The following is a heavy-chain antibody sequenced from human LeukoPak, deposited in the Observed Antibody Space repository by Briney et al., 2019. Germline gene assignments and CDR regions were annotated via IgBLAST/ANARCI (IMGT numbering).Heavy chain of an antibody. CDR3: ATEMGFGSSWPEAFDI. D-gene: IGHD6-13*01. J-gene: IGHJ3*02. CDR1: GYTLTELS. V-gene: IGHV1-24*01. Sequence: GASVKVSCKVSGYTLTELSMHWVRQAPGKGLEWMGGFDPEDGETIYAQKFQGRVTMTEDTSTDTAYMELSSLRSEDTAVYYCATEMGFGSSWPEAFDIWGQGTMVTVSS. CDR2: FDPEDGET.